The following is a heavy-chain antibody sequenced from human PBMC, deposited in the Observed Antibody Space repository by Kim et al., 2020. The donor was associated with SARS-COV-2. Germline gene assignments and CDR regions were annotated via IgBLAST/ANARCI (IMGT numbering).Heavy chain of an antibody. CDR2: FDPEDGET. V-gene: IGHV1-24*01. J-gene: IGHJ6*02. CDR1: GYTLTELS. CDR3: ATDTGYCSGGSCYGYYYYGMDV. D-gene: IGHD2-15*01. Sequence: ASVKVSCKVSGYTLTELSMHWVRQAPGKGLEWMGGFDPEDGETIYAQKFQGRVTMTEDTSTDTAYMELSSLRSEDTAVYYCATDTGYCSGGSCYGYYYYGMDVWGQGTTVTVSS.